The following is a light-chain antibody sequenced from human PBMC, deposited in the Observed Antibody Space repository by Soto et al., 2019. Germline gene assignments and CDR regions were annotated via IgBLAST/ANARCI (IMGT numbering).Light chain of an antibody. V-gene: IGKV3-11*01. CDR2: DAS. Sequence: EIVLTQSTATLSLSPGERATLSCRASQSVSSHLAWYQQKPGQAPRLLIYDASNRATGIPARFSGSGSGTDFTLTISSLEPEDFGVYYCQQRSDWLTFGGGTKVEIK. J-gene: IGKJ4*01. CDR3: QQRSDWLT. CDR1: QSVSSH.